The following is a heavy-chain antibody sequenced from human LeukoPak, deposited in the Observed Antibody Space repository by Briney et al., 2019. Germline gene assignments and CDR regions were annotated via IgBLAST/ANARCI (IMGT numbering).Heavy chain of an antibody. V-gene: IGHV1-2*02. D-gene: IGHD6-13*01. CDR2: INPNSGGT. J-gene: IGHJ4*02. CDR3: ARDISSYSSSWYGFDY. Sequence: GASVKVSCTASGYTFTGYYMHWVRPAPGQGLEWMGWINPNSGGTNYAQKFQGRVTMTRDTSISTAYMELSRLRSDDTAVYYCARDISSYSSSWYGFDYWGQGTLVTVSS. CDR1: GYTFTGYY.